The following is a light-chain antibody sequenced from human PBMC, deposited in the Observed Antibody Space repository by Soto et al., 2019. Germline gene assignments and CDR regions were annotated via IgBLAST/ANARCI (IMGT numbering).Light chain of an antibody. J-gene: IGKJ1*01. CDR3: QQYASSVT. Sequence: EILLTQSPDSLSLSPGDRATLSCRASQSFSSTFFAWYQQKPGQAPRLLIYGASSRATGIPDRFSGSGSGTDFTLNISRLEPEDFAVYYCQQYASSVTIGQGTKVEIK. V-gene: IGKV3-20*01. CDR1: QSFSSTF. CDR2: GAS.